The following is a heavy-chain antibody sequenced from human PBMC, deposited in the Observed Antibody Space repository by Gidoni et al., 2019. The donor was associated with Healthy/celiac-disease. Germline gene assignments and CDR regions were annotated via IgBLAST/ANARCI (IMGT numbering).Heavy chain of an antibody. CDR1: GGSISSSSYY. CDR2: IYYSGST. Sequence: QLQLQESGPGLVKPSETLSLTCPVSGGSISSSSYYWGWIRQPPGKGLEWIGSIYYSGSTYYNPSLKSRVTISVDTSKNQFSLKLSSVTAADTAVYYCARPRSGYWAFDIRGQGTMVTVSS. CDR3: ARPRSGYWAFDI. J-gene: IGHJ3*02. D-gene: IGHD3-22*01. V-gene: IGHV4-39*01.